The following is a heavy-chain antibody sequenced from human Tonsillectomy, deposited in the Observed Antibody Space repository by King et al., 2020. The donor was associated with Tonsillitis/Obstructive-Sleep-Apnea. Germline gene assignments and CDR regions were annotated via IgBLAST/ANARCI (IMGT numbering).Heavy chain of an antibody. V-gene: IGHV3-30*04. CDR1: GFTFSSYA. CDR3: ARAPTSCSSPTCYSYNYFYMNV. J-gene: IGHJ6*03. CDR2: MSYNGSSK. D-gene: IGHD2-2*02. Sequence: VQLVESGGGVVQPGTSLRLSCSASGFTFSSYAMHWVRQAPGKGLEWVAVMSYNGSSKYYADSVKGRFTISRDNSKNTLYLQMNSLRAEDTAVYYCARAPTSCSSPTCYSYNYFYMNVWGKGP.